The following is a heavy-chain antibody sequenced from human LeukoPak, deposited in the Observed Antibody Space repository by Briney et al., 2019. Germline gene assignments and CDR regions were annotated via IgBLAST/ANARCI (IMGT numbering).Heavy chain of an antibody. D-gene: IGHD1-26*01. Sequence: SETLSFTCTVSGGSISSSSYYWGWIRQPPGKGLEWIGSIYYSGSTYYNPSLKSRVTISVDTSKNQFSLKLSSVTAADTAVYYCARDRRSYSLLDYFDYWGQGTLVTVSS. V-gene: IGHV4-39*07. CDR1: GGSISSSSYY. J-gene: IGHJ4*02. CDR2: IYYSGST. CDR3: ARDRRSYSLLDYFDY.